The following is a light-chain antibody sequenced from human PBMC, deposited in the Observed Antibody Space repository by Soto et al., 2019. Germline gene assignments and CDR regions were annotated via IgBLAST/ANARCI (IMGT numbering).Light chain of an antibody. CDR2: KAS. CDR3: QHYNIYLYT. J-gene: IGKJ2*01. V-gene: IGKV1-5*03. Sequence: DIPMTQSPSTLSASVGDRVTITCRASQSISSWLAWYQQKPGSAPKLLIYKASSLESGVPSRFSGSGSGTEFTLTISSLQPDDFATYYCQHYNIYLYTFGQGTKLEIK. CDR1: QSISSW.